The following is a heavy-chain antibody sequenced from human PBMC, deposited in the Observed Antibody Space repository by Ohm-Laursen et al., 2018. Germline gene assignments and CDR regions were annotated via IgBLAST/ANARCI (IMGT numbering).Heavy chain of an antibody. V-gene: IGHV3-21*01. D-gene: IGHD6-19*01. Sequence: SLRLSCAASGFTFSSYSMNWVRQAPGKGLEWVSSISSSSSYIYYVDSVKGRFTISRDNAKNSLYLQMNSLRAEDTAVYYCARGPEQWLVPPVIGWFDPWGQGTLVTVSS. CDR2: ISSSSSYI. J-gene: IGHJ5*02. CDR1: GFTFSSYS. CDR3: ARGPEQWLVPPVIGWFDP.